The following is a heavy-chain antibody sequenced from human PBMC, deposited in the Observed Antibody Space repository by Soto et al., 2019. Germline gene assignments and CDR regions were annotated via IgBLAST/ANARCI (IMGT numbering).Heavy chain of an antibody. CDR3: ARRRGDSSLREY. CDR1: GGSISSSGYY. Sequence: QLQLQESGPGLVKPSETLSLTCTVSGGSISSSGYYWGWIRQPPGKGLEWIGNICYSGSTYYNPSLKGRVTISVDTSKNQFSLKVSSVTAADTAVYYCARRRGDSSLREYWGQGTLVTVSS. J-gene: IGHJ4*02. D-gene: IGHD6-13*01. V-gene: IGHV4-39*01. CDR2: ICYSGST.